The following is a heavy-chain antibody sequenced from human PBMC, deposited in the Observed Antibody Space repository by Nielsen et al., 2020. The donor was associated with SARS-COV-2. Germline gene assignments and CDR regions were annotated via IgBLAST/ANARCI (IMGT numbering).Heavy chain of an antibody. Sequence: GESLKIPCVASGFTFSGSAMQWVRKASGKGLEWLVRIRSYANEYATAYAASVKGRFTISRDNSKNTVYLQMNSLRAEDTALYHCAKDYMVYSFDYWGRGTLVTVSS. CDR2: IRSYANEYAT. J-gene: IGHJ4*02. CDR1: GFTFSGSA. V-gene: IGHV3-73*01. D-gene: IGHD3-10*01. CDR3: AKDYMVYSFDY.